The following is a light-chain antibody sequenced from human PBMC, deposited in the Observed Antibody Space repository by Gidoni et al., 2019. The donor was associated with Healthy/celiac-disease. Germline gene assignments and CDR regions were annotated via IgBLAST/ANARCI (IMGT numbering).Light chain of an antibody. CDR1: SLRSYY. V-gene: IGLV3-19*01. CDR2: GKN. Sequence: SSELTQDPAVSVALGQTVRITCQGYSLRSYYASWYQQKPGQAPVLVIYGKNNRPSGIPDRFSGSSSGNTASLTITGAQAEDEADYYCNSRDSSGNHPAFGGGTKLTVL. CDR3: NSRDSSGNHPA. J-gene: IGLJ2*01.